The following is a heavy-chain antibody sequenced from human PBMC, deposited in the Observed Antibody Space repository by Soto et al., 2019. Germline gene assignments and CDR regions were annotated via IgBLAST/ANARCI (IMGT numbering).Heavy chain of an antibody. J-gene: IGHJ5*02. Sequence: GGSLRLSCAASGFTFSSYAMHWVRQAPGKGLEWVAVISYDGSNKYYADSVKGRFTISRDNSKNTLYLQMNSLRAEDTAVYYCARDGIAAAGTGGRNWFDPWGQGTLVTVSS. D-gene: IGHD6-13*01. CDR3: ARDGIAAAGTGGRNWFDP. CDR2: ISYDGSNK. CDR1: GFTFSSYA. V-gene: IGHV3-30-3*01.